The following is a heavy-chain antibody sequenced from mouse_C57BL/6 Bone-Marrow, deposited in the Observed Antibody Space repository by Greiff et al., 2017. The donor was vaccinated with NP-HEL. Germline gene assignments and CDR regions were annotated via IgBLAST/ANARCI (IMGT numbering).Heavy chain of an antibody. J-gene: IGHJ3*01. CDR2: FHPSDSDT. Sequence: QVQLQQPGAELVKPGASVKVSCKASGYTFTSYWMHWVKQRPGQGLEWIGRFHPSDSDTNYNQKFKGKATLTVDKSSSTAYMQLSSLTSEDSAVYYCAIPYYGSIQAWFAYWGQGTLVTVSA. D-gene: IGHD1-1*01. V-gene: IGHV1-74*01. CDR3: AIPYYGSIQAWFAY. CDR1: GYTFTSYW.